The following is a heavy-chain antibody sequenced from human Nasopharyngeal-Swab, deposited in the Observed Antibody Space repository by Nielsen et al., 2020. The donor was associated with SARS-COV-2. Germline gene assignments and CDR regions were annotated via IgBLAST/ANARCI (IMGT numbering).Heavy chain of an antibody. CDR1: GFSLTTYV. Sequence: GESLKISCTASGFSLTTYVMNWVRQAPGKGLEWVSFISGSSRSMYYSDSVKGRFTVSRDNGKDSVFLQMNSLRVEDTAIYYCARDVRRITPARGVFHYLDLWGKGTTVTVSS. J-gene: IGHJ6*04. D-gene: IGHD3-10*01. CDR2: ISGSSRSM. V-gene: IGHV3-21*01. CDR3: ARDVRRITPARGVFHYLDL.